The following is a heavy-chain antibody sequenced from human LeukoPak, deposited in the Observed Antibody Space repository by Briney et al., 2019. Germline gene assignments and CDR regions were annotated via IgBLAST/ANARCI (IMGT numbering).Heavy chain of an antibody. CDR2: IFHSGAT. Sequence: PSETLSLTCAVSGDSISSSNWWGWVRQPPGKGLEWIGEIFHSGATNYNPSLKSRVTILVDKSKNQFSLKLSSVTAADTAVYYCAKDRAYDSSGYYRLGYWGQGTLVTVSS. D-gene: IGHD3-22*01. CDR3: AKDRAYDSSGYYRLGY. CDR1: GDSISSSNW. J-gene: IGHJ4*02. V-gene: IGHV4-4*02.